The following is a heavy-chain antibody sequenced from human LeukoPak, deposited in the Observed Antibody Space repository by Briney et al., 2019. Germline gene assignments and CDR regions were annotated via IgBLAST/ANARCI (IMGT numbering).Heavy chain of an antibody. Sequence: GASVKVSCKASDYTFTSYGISWVRQAPGQGLEYMGWISANNGDTSYPQKVQGRVTMTTDTSTTTAYMELRSLRSDDTAVYHCARKGTGLAFDVWGQGTMVTVSS. D-gene: IGHD3-10*01. CDR3: ARKGTGLAFDV. CDR1: DYTFTSYG. CDR2: ISANNGDT. V-gene: IGHV1-18*04. J-gene: IGHJ3*01.